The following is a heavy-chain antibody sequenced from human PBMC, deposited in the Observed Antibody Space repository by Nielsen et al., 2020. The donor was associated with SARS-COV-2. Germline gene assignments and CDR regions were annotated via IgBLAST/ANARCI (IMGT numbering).Heavy chain of an antibody. Sequence: GESLKISCAASGFTVSSNYMSWVRQAAGKGLEWVSVIYSDGSASYADSVKGRFTISRDNFKNMLFLQMNSLRAEDTAVYYCARKNIVATKTFDYWGQGTLVTVSS. V-gene: IGHV3-66*01. CDR3: ARKNIVATKTFDY. D-gene: IGHD5-12*01. J-gene: IGHJ4*02. CDR2: IYSDGSA. CDR1: GFTVSSNY.